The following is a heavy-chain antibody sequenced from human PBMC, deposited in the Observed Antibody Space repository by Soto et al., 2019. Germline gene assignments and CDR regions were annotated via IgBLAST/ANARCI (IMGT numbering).Heavy chain of an antibody. Sequence: ASVKVSCKASGYTFTSYGISWVRQAPGQGLEWMGWISAYNGNTNYAQKLQGRVTMTTDTSTSTAYMELRSLRSDDTAVYYCARARESLTGYTYNWFDPWGQGTLVTVSS. J-gene: IGHJ5*02. CDR1: GYTFTSYG. CDR3: ARARESLTGYTYNWFDP. D-gene: IGHD3-9*01. V-gene: IGHV1-18*01. CDR2: ISAYNGNT.